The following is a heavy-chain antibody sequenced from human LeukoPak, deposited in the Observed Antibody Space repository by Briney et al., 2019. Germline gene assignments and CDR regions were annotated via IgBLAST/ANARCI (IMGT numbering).Heavy chain of an antibody. CDR2: ITGDGSAT. D-gene: IGHD2/OR15-2a*01. CDR3: VKGNNTFSYTFDY. V-gene: IGHV3-43*02. Sequence: QPGGSLRLSCAASGFTFRDFSMHWVRQAPGKGLEWVSLITGDGSATHYADSVKGRFPISRDNSKNSLYLQMSGLRVEDTAFYYCVKGNNTFSYTFDYWGQGILVTVSS. J-gene: IGHJ4*02. CDR1: GFTFRDFS.